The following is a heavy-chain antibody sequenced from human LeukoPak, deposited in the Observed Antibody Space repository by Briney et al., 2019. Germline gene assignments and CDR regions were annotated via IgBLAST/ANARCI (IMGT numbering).Heavy chain of an antibody. J-gene: IGHJ6*03. V-gene: IGHV3-74*01. CDR2: ISGDGRNI. CDR1: GFTFSSYW. D-gene: IGHD2-2*01. Sequence: GGSLRLSCVASGFTFSSYWMHWVRQDPRKGLVWVSRISGDGRNINYADSVRGRFTISRDNAKNTLYLQMNSLRAEDTAVYYCASPLYCSSTSCYYYYYMDVWGKGTTVTVSS. CDR3: ASPLYCSSTSCYYYYYMDV.